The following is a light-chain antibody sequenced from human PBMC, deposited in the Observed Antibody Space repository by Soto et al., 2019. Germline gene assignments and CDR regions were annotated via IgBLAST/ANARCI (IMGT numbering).Light chain of an antibody. J-gene: IGLJ1*01. CDR3: SSYTSSNTYV. Sequence: QSALTQPASVPGSPGQSIAISCTGTSSDVGGYNSVSWYQQHPGKAPKLMIYNVSNRPSGVSDRFSGSKSGNTASLTISGLQAEDEADYYCSSYTSSNTYVFGTGTKVTVL. V-gene: IGLV2-14*03. CDR2: NVS. CDR1: SSDVGGYNS.